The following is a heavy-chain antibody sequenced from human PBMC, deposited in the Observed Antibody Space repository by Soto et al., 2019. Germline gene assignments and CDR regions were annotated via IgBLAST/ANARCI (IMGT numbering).Heavy chain of an antibody. V-gene: IGHV3-23*01. CDR1: GFTFSSYA. D-gene: IGHD2-2*01. CDR2: ISGSGGST. Sequence: HPGGSLRLSCAASGFTFSSYAMSWVRQAPGKGLEWVSAISGSGGSTYYADSVKGRFTISRDNAKNTLYLQMNSLRAEDTAVYYCARAWTVVAPFDYWGQGTLVTVSS. CDR3: ARAWTVVAPFDY. J-gene: IGHJ4*02.